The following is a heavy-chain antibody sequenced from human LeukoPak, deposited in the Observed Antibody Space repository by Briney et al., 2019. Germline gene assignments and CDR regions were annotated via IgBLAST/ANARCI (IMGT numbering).Heavy chain of an antibody. CDR3: AHSAGFPGVFHY. D-gene: IGHD6-25*01. CDR1: GFSLSTTGAG. V-gene: IGHV2-5*02. CDR2: IYWDDDK. J-gene: IGHJ4*02. Sequence: KRSGPTLVNPTQTLTLTCTFSGFSLSTTGAGEGWIRQPPGEALEWLALIYWDDDKRYSPSLKSRLTITRDTSKNQVVLTMTNMDPVDTATYYCAHSAGFPGVFHYLGQGTLVTVSS.